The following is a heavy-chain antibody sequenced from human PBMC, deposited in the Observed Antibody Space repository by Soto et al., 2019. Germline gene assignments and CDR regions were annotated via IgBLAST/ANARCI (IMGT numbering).Heavy chain of an antibody. CDR2: IIPIFGTA. V-gene: IGHV1-69*13. CDR3: ARATVTTKDYYYYGMDV. Sequence: ASVKVSCKASGGTFSSYAISWVRQAPGQGLEWMGGIIPIFGTANYAQKFQGRVTITADESTSTAYMELGSLRSEDTAVYYCARATVTTKDYYYYGMDVWGQGTTVTVSS. J-gene: IGHJ6*02. D-gene: IGHD4-17*01. CDR1: GGTFSSYA.